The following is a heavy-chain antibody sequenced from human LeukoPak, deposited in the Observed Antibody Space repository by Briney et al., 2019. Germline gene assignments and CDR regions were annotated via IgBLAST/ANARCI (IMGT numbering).Heavy chain of an antibody. Sequence: PSETLSLTCTVSGGSISSYYWSWIRQPAGKGLEWIGRIYTSGSTNYNPSLKSRVTMSVDTSKNQFSLKLSSVTAADTAVYDCAREGTTGQDYYYYGMDVWGQGTTVTVSS. D-gene: IGHD1-1*01. CDR2: IYTSGST. CDR3: AREGTTGQDYYYYGMDV. J-gene: IGHJ6*02. CDR1: GGSISSYY. V-gene: IGHV4-4*07.